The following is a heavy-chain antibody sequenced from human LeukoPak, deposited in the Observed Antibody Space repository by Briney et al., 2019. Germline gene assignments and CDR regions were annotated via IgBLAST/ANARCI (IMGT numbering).Heavy chain of an antibody. D-gene: IGHD3-16*01. Sequence: PSETLSPTCAVYGGSFSGYYWSWIRQPPGKGLEWIGEINHSGSTNYNPSLKSRVTISVDTSKNQFSLKLSSVTAADTAVYYCASLGGDYEGGFDYWGQGTLVTVSS. J-gene: IGHJ4*02. CDR2: INHSGST. V-gene: IGHV4-34*01. CDR1: GGSFSGYY. CDR3: ASLGGDYEGGFDY.